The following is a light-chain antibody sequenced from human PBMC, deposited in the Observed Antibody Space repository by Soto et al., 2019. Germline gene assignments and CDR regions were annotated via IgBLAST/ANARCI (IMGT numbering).Light chain of an antibody. CDR3: QERSNWRRT. J-gene: IGKJ2*01. CDR2: DAS. V-gene: IGKV3-11*01. Sequence: EIVLTQSPATLSLSPGERSTISCRASQSVSSYLAWYQQKPGQAPRLLNYDASNRATGIPARFSGSGSGTDFTLTISSLVPEDFAVYYCQERSNWRRTFGQGTKLEIK. CDR1: QSVSSY.